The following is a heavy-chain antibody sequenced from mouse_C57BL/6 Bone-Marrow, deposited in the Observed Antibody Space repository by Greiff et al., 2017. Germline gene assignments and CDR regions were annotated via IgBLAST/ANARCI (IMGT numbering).Heavy chain of an antibody. CDR1: GFSLTSYG. CDR2: IWGGGST. J-gene: IGHJ4*01. Sequence: VKVVESGPGLVAPSQSLSITCTVSGFSLTSYGVDWVRQPPGKGLEWLGVIWGGGSTNYNSALMSRLSISKDNSKSQVFLKMNSLQTDDTAMYYCAKRGTTVVGQDYYAMDYWGQGTSVTVSS. D-gene: IGHD1-1*01. V-gene: IGHV2-9*01. CDR3: AKRGTTVVGQDYYAMDY.